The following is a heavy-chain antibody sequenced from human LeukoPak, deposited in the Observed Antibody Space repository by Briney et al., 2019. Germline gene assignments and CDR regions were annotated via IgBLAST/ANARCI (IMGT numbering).Heavy chain of an antibody. D-gene: IGHD2-2*01. V-gene: IGHV3-23*01. J-gene: IGHJ2*01. CDR1: GFTFSNYA. CDR2: INGNGHST. CDR3: AKDPSESRYFDL. Sequence: PGGSLRLSCAASGFTFSNYAMNWVRQAPGKGLEWVSTINGNGHSTYYADSVKGRFTISRDNSKNTMYLQVNSLRAEDTAVYYCAKDPSESRYFDLWGRGTLVTVSS.